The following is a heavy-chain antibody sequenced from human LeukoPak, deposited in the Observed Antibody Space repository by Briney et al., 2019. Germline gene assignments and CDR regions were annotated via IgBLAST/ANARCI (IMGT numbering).Heavy chain of an antibody. Sequence: SQTLSLTCTVSGGSISSGGYYWSWIRQHPGKGLEWIGYICYSGSTYYNPSLKSRVTISVDTSKNQFSLKLSSVTAADTAVYYCARVTPSAVAGTLDYWGQGTLVTVSS. D-gene: IGHD6-19*01. V-gene: IGHV4-31*03. CDR1: GGSISSGGYY. CDR2: ICYSGST. CDR3: ARVTPSAVAGTLDY. J-gene: IGHJ4*02.